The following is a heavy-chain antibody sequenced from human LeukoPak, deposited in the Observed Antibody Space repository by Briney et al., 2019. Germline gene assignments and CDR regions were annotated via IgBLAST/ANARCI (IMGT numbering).Heavy chain of an antibody. Sequence: SVKISCKASGGTFSSYAISWVRQAPGQGLEWMGGIIPIFGTANYAQKFQGRVTITTDESTSTAYMELSSLRSEDTAVYYCARDSSRDGYNSPGYWGQGTLVTVSS. CDR3: ARDSSRDGYNSPGY. J-gene: IGHJ4*02. CDR1: GGTFSSYA. D-gene: IGHD5-24*01. CDR2: IIPIFGTA. V-gene: IGHV1-69*05.